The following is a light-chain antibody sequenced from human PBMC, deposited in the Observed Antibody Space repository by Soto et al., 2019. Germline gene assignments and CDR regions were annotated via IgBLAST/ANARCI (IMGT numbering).Light chain of an antibody. CDR2: AAS. CDR3: QQHGSSRT. J-gene: IGKJ1*01. V-gene: IGKV3-20*01. Sequence: EIVLTQSPGTLSLSPGQRATLSCRASQSLGSSYLAWYQQKPGQAPRLLIYAASSRATGIPDRFSGSGSGTDFTLTISRLEPEDFAVYYCQQHGSSRTFGQGTKVDI. CDR1: QSLGSSY.